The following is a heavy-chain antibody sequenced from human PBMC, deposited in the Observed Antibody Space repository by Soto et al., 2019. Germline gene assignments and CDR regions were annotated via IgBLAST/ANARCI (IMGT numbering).Heavy chain of an antibody. Sequence: QVQLVQSGAEVKKPGSSVKVSCKASGGTFSSYAISWVRQAPGQGLEWMGGIIPIFGTANYAQKFQGRVTITADESTSTAYMALSSLRSEDTAVYYCARLRKRWLPDLYGMDVWGQGTTVTVSS. J-gene: IGHJ6*02. CDR1: GGTFSSYA. CDR3: ARLRKRWLPDLYGMDV. V-gene: IGHV1-69*01. D-gene: IGHD5-12*01. CDR2: IIPIFGTA.